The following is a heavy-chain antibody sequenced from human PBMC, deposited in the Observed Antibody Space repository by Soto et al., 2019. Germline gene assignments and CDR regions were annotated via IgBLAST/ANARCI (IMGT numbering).Heavy chain of an antibody. V-gene: IGHV1-46*03. Sequence: QVQLVQSGAEVMKPGASVKVSCKASGDTSTSHYIHWVRQAPGQGPEWMGRIHPSGGGTTYAHDFQVRLVMTRDTSTSTVYMDLSSLTSEDTAVYYCSSRVKGDFDVWGQGTTVIVS. D-gene: IGHD3-3*01. CDR3: SSRVKGDFDV. J-gene: IGHJ6*01. CDR1: GDTSTSHY. CDR2: IHPSGGGT.